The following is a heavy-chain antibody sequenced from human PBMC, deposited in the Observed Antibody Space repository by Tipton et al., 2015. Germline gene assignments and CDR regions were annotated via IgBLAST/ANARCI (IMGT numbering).Heavy chain of an antibody. D-gene: IGHD3-3*01. V-gene: IGHV4-38-2*01. CDR3: AGPRGMPAIFGLPWDYYFDY. CDR2: IFHRGDT. CDR1: GYSISSGYY. J-gene: IGHJ4*02. Sequence: TLSLTCDVSGYSISSGYYWGWIRQPPGKGLEWIGSIFHRGDTNYNPSLKSRVTMSVDTSKKQFSLKLDSVTAADTAVYYCAGPRGMPAIFGLPWDYYFDYWGQGALVTVSS.